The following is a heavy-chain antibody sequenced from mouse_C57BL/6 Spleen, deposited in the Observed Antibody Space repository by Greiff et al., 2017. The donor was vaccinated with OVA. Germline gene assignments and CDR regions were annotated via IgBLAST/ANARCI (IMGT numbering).Heavy chain of an antibody. CDR2: INPGSGGT. J-gene: IGHJ4*01. D-gene: IGHD2-1*01. CDR3: ARRPLYGNYYAMDY. Sequence: VQLQQSGAELVRPGTSVKVSCKASGYAFTNYLIEWVKQRPGQGLEWIGVINPGSGGTNYNEKFKGKGTLTADKSSSTAYMQLSSLTSEDSAVYFCARRPLYGNYYAMDYWGQGTSVTVSS. CDR1: GYAFTNYL. V-gene: IGHV1-54*01.